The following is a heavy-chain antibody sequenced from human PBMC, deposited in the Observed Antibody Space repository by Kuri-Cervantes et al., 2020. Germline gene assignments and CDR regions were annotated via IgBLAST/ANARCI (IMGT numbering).Heavy chain of an antibody. D-gene: IGHD2-2*01. CDR3: ARHLPREYCSSTSCYPPNWFDP. J-gene: IGHJ5*02. Sequence: SETLSLTCAVYGGSFSGYYWSWIRQPPGKGLEWIGEINHSGSTNYNPSLKSRVTISVDTSKNQFSLKLSSVTAADMAVYYCARHLPREYCSSTSCYPPNWFDPWGQGTLVTVSS. V-gene: IGHV4-34*01. CDR2: INHSGST. CDR1: GGSFSGYY.